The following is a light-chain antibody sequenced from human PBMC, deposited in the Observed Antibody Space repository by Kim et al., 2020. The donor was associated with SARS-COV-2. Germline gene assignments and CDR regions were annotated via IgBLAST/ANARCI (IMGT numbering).Light chain of an antibody. CDR1: SIGGKS. V-gene: IGLV3-21*04. CDR2: YDS. Sequence: PGRAAIICCGGNSIGGKSVVWYQQRSGQAPVLVISYDSDRPPGIPARFSGSNSWNTATLTISRVEAGDEAGYYCQVWDSSSDHRVVFGGGTQLTVL. J-gene: IGLJ2*01. CDR3: QVWDSSSDHRVV.